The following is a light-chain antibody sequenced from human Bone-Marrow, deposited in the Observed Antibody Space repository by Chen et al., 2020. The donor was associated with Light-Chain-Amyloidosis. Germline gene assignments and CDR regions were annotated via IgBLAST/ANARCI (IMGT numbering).Light chain of an antibody. CDR2: EDN. J-gene: IGLJ3*02. Sequence: QSALTQPASVSGSPGQSITISCTGTSSDVGGYDLVSWYQQHPGKAPKLMIYEDNKRPSGVSNRFSGSKSGNTASLTISGLQAEDEADYYCCSYAGGNTLVFGGGTKLTVL. CDR1: SSDVGGYDL. CDR3: CSYAGGNTLV. V-gene: IGLV2-23*01.